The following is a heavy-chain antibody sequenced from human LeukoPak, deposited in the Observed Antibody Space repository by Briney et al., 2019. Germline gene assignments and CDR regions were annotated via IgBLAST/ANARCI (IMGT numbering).Heavy chain of an antibody. J-gene: IGHJ5*02. CDR1: GGSISSGGYY. D-gene: IGHD2/OR15-2a*01. Sequence: SQTLSLTCTVSGGSISSGGYYWRWIRQHPGKGLEWIGYIYYSGSTYYNPSLKSRVTISVDTSKNQFSLKLSSVTAADTAVYYCARYFGTGDWFDPWGQGTLVTVSS. CDR3: ARYFGTGDWFDP. CDR2: IYYSGST. V-gene: IGHV4-31*03.